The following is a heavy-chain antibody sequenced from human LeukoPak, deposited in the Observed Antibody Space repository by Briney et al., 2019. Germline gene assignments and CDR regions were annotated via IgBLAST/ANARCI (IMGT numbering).Heavy chain of an antibody. CDR2: ISSSSSYI. J-gene: IGHJ6*03. CDR1: GFTFSSYW. CDR3: ARAPQPDYGDYYYYYYMDV. V-gene: IGHV3-21*01. Sequence: GGSLRLSCAASGFTFSSYWMHWVRQAPGKGLEWVSSISSSSSYIYYADSVKGRFTISRDNAKNSLYLQMNSLRAEDTAVYYCARAPQPDYGDYYYYYYMDVWGKGTTVTVSS. D-gene: IGHD4-17*01.